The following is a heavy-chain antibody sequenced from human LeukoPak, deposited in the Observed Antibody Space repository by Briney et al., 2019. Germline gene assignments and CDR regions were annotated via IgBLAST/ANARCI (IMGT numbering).Heavy chain of an antibody. J-gene: IGHJ4*02. CDR1: GYTFTSYY. Sequence: GASVKVSCKASGYTFTSYYLHWVRQAPGQGLEWMGMINPSGGATSYTQKFQGRITMTRDMSTSTVYMALNSLRSDDTAVYYCARDVAAGDQTNYFGYWGQGTLVTVSS. CDR2: INPSGGAT. D-gene: IGHD6-13*01. V-gene: IGHV1-46*01. CDR3: ARDVAAGDQTNYFGY.